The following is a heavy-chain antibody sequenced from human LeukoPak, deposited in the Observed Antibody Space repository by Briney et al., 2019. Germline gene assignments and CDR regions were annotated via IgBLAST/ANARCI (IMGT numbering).Heavy chain of an antibody. Sequence: PSETLSLTCTVSGGSISSYYWSWIRQPPGKGLEWIGYIYYSGSTNYNPSLKSRVTISVDTSKNQFSLKLSSVTAAATPENSCAVGDWAYYYVMDVWGKGTTVTVSS. CDR3: AVGDWAYYYVMDV. CDR2: IYYSGST. J-gene: IGHJ6*04. CDR1: GGSISSYY. D-gene: IGHD3-10*01. V-gene: IGHV4-59*01.